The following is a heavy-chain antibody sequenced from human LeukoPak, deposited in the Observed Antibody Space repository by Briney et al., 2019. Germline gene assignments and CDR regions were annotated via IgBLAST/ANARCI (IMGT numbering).Heavy chain of an antibody. CDR1: GFPFNTYG. CDR3: AKDHGYTSSWLFNWFDP. J-gene: IGHJ5*02. V-gene: IGHV3-30*18. CDR2: ISYDGTNK. D-gene: IGHD6-13*01. Sequence: GRSLRLSCAASGFPFNTYGMHWVRQAPGKGLEWVAVISYDGTNKFCADSVKGRFTISRDNSRNPVYLQVNSLRTEDTAVYYCAKDHGYTSSWLFNWFDPWGQGTLVTV.